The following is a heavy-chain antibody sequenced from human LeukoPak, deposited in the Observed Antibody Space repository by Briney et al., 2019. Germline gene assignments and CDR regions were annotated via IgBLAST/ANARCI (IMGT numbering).Heavy chain of an antibody. CDR1: GGSISSSSYY. V-gene: IGHV4-39*07. CDR3: AGSLWFDAFDI. Sequence: PSETLSLTCTVSGGSISSSSYYWGWIRLPPEKGLEWIGSIYYSGSTYYNPSLKSRVTISVDTSKNQFSLKLSSVTAADTAVYYCAGSLWFDAFDIWGQGTMVTVSS. J-gene: IGHJ3*02. CDR2: IYYSGST. D-gene: IGHD3-10*01.